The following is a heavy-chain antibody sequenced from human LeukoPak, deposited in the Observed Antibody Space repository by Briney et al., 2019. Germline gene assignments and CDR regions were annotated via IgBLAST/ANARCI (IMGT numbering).Heavy chain of an antibody. V-gene: IGHV3-48*03. CDR1: GFTFSDYE. D-gene: IGHD5-18*01. Sequence: GGSLRLSCAASGFTFSDYEMSWVRQAPGKGLEWVSYISSSGRTIYYADSVKGRFTISRDNAKNTLYLQMNSLRAEDTAVYYCTRDSSYGYDFWGQGTLVTVSS. J-gene: IGHJ4*02. CDR2: ISSSGRTI. CDR3: TRDSSYGYDF.